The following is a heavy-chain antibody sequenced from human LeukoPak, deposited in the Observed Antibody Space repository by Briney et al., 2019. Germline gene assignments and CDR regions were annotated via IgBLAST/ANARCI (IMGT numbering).Heavy chain of an antibody. CDR3: ARQGGSSSWYSRDVNWFDP. J-gene: IGHJ5*02. CDR1: GYSFTSYW. D-gene: IGHD6-13*01. V-gene: IGHV5-51*01. Sequence: GESLKISCKGSGYSFTSYWIVWVRQMPGKGLEWMGIIYPGDSDTRYSPSFQGQVTISADKSISTAYLQWSSLKASDTAMYYCARQGGSSSWYSRDVNWFDPWGQGTLVTVSS. CDR2: IYPGDSDT.